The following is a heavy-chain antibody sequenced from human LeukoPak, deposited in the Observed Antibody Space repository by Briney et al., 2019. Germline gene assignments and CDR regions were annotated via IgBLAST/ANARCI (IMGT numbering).Heavy chain of an antibody. D-gene: IGHD6-6*01. CDR1: GGTFSSYA. CDR3: ARQTIAARPFWFGP. Sequence: EASVKVSCKASGGTFSSYAISWVRQAPGQGLEWMGGIIPIFGTANYAQKFQGRVTITADESTSTAYMELSSLRSEDTAVYYCARQTIAARPFWFGPWGQGTLVTVSS. CDR2: IIPIFGTA. V-gene: IGHV1-69*13. J-gene: IGHJ5*02.